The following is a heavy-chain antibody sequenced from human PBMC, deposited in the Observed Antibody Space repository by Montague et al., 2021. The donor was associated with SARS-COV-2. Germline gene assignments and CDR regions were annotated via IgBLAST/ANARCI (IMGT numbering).Heavy chain of an antibody. CDR3: VRLSWYYYGSGSFDY. V-gene: IGHV4-39*07. CDR1: GRSIISTSSY. CDR2: ISHRENT. J-gene: IGHJ4*02. Sequence: SETLSLTCTVSGRSIISTSSYWGWIRQPPGGGLEWIGSISHRENTFYNPSLKSRVTISVDTSKNQFSLQMISVTAADTVIYYCVRLSWYYYGSGSFDYWGQGALVTASA. D-gene: IGHD3-10*01.